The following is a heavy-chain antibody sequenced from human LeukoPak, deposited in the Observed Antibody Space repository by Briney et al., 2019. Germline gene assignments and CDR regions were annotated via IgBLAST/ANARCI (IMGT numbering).Heavy chain of an antibody. CDR2: ISYDGSNK. Sequence: PGRSLRLSCAASGFTFSSYAMHWVRQAPGKGLEWVAVISYDGSNKYYADSVKGRFTISRDSSKNTLYLQMNSLRAGDTAVYYCARGIAAAGTVTDQGYYFDYWGQGTLVTVSS. J-gene: IGHJ4*02. CDR3: ARGIAAAGTVTDQGYYFDY. CDR1: GFTFSSYA. V-gene: IGHV3-30-3*01. D-gene: IGHD6-13*01.